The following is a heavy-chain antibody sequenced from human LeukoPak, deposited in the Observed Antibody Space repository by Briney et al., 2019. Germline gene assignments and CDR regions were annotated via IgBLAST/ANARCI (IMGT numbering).Heavy chain of an antibody. CDR1: GFTLSSYE. D-gene: IGHD4-23*01. V-gene: IGHV3-48*03. J-gene: IGHJ6*03. CDR2: ISSSGRTI. CDR3: ARDGDTVLTRGYYYYMDV. Sequence: GGSLRLSCAASGFTLSSYEMNWVRQAPGKGLEWVSYISSSGRTIYYADSVKGRFTISRDNARNSLYLQMNSLRAEDTALYYCARDGDTVLTRGYYYYMDVWGKGTTVTVSS.